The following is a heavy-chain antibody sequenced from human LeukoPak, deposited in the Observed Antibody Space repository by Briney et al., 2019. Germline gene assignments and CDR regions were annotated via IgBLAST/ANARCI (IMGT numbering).Heavy chain of an antibody. CDR3: ARDGHRMYYYGSSDYRFDY. D-gene: IGHD3-22*01. V-gene: IGHV1-18*01. J-gene: IGHJ4*02. CDR2: ISAYNGYT. CDR1: GYTFTSYA. Sequence: ASVKVSCKASGYTFTSYAMNWVRQAPGQRLEWMGWISAYNGYTHYAQMLQGRVTMTTDTSTTTAYMELRSLGSDDTAVYYCARDGHRMYYYGSSDYRFDYWGQGTLVTVSS.